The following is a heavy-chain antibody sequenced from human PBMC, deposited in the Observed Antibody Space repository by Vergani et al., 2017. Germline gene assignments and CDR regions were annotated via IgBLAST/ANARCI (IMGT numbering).Heavy chain of an antibody. CDR3: ARDAITMIVSGLHWFDP. D-gene: IGHD3-22*01. Sequence: EVQLVESGGGLVQPGGSLRLSCAASGFTFSSYSMNWVRQAPGKGLEWVSYISSSSTIYYADSVKGRFTISRDNAKNSLYLQMNSLRDEETAVYYCARDAITMIVSGLHWFDPWGQGTLVTVSS. V-gene: IGHV3-48*02. CDR1: GFTFSSYS. CDR2: ISSSSTI. J-gene: IGHJ5*02.